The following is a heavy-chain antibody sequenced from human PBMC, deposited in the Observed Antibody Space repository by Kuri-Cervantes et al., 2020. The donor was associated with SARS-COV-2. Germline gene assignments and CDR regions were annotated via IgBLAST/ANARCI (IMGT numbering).Heavy chain of an antibody. CDR3: AREDLSVVVPAAFFDY. Sequence: GSLRLSCNVSGASISSYYWSWIRQPAGKGLEWIGRIYTGGTTNYNPSLRSRVTMSADTSRNQLSLKVNSVTAADTAVYYCAREDLSVVVPAAFFDYWGQGTLVTVSS. CDR1: GASISSYY. D-gene: IGHD2-2*01. CDR2: IYTGGTT. J-gene: IGHJ4*02. V-gene: IGHV4-4*07.